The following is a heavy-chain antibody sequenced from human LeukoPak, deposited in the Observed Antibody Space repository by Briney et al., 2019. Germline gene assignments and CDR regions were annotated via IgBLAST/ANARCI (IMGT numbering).Heavy chain of an antibody. CDR3: AREPDYYGSGSYYKDAFDI. CDR1: GYTFTSYG. CDR2: ISAYNGNT. D-gene: IGHD3-10*01. Sequence: ASVKVSCKASGYTFTSYGISWVRQAPGQRLEWMGWISAYNGNTNYAQKLQGRVTMTTDTSTSTAYMELRSLRSDDTAVYYCAREPDYYGSGSYYKDAFDIWGQGTMVTVSS. V-gene: IGHV1-18*01. J-gene: IGHJ3*02.